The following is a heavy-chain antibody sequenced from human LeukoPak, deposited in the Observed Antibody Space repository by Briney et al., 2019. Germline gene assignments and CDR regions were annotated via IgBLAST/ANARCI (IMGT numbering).Heavy chain of an antibody. J-gene: IGHJ5*02. V-gene: IGHV4-34*01. Sequence: PETLSLTCAVYGGSFSGYYWSWIRQPPGKGLEWIGEINHSGSTNYNPSLKSRVTISVDTSKNQFSLKLSSVTAADTAVYYCARGRYCSGGSCLGGKWFDPWGQGTLVTVSS. CDR3: ARGRYCSGGSCLGGKWFDP. CDR1: GGSFSGYY. CDR2: INHSGST. D-gene: IGHD2-15*01.